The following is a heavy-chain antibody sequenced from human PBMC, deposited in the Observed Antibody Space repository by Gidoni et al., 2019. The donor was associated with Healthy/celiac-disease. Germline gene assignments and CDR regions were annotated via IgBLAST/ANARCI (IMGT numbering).Heavy chain of an antibody. Sequence: EVQRVESGGGLVQPGGSLRLSCAAPGFTFSSYSMNWVRQAPGKGLEWVSYLSSSSSTIYYADSVKGRFTISRDNAKNSLYLQMNSLRAEDTAVYYCARDPPTGGWSGVGYFDYWGQGTLVTVSS. V-gene: IGHV3-48*04. CDR2: LSSSSSTI. J-gene: IGHJ4*02. CDR3: ARDPPTGGWSGVGYFDY. D-gene: IGHD6-19*01. CDR1: GFTFSSYS.